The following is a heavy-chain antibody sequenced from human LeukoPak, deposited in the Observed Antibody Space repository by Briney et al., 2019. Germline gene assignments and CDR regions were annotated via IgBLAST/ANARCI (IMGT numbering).Heavy chain of an antibody. D-gene: IGHD3-22*01. CDR2: IIPIFGTA. CDR1: GGTFSSYA. V-gene: IGHV1-69*13. J-gene: IGHJ4*02. CDR3: AREGHYYYDSSGYPGGLKGYFDY. Sequence: GASVKVSCKASGGTFSSYAISWVRQAPGQGLEWMGGIIPIFGTANYAQKFQGRVTITADESTSTAYMELSSLRSEDTAVYYCAREGHYYYDSSGYPGGLKGYFDYWGQGTLVTVSP.